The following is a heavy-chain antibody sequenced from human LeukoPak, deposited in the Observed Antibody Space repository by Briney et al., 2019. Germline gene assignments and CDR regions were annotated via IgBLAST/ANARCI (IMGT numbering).Heavy chain of an antibody. Sequence: SETLSLTCTVSGDSIGAYYWSWIRRPPGKGLEWIGHVYYAGITDYNPSLQSRVTISVDPSRNQLSLKLSSVTAADTAVYYCARSFGSGWYFDYWGQGTLVTVSS. CDR1: GDSIGAYY. D-gene: IGHD6-19*01. CDR2: VYYAGIT. CDR3: ARSFGSGWYFDY. V-gene: IGHV4-59*01. J-gene: IGHJ4*02.